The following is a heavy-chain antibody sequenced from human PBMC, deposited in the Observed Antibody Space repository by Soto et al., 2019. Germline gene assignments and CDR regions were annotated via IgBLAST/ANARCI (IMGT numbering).Heavy chain of an antibody. CDR1: GFTFSSNS. CDR3: ARLVGAYQHYIDY. V-gene: IGHV3-21*02. Sequence: EVQLVESGGGLVKPGGSLRLSCAASGFTFSSNSMIWVRQAPGKGLEWVSYIDSTSIPIYYADSVKGRFTITRANAKKSGYLQMPSLRAEDTAVYYCARLVGAYQHYIDYWCQGTLVTVSS. D-gene: IGHD1-26*01. CDR2: IDSTSIPI. J-gene: IGHJ4*02.